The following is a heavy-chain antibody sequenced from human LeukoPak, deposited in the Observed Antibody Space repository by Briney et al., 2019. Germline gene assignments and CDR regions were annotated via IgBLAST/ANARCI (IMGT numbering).Heavy chain of an antibody. CDR1: GGSISSYY. CDR2: IYYSGST. CDR3: ARATVFYGSGSYSGGNWFDP. J-gene: IGHJ5*02. Sequence: SETLSLTCTVSGGSISSYYWSWIRQPPGKGLEWIGYIYYSGSTNYNPSLKSRVAISVDTSKNQFSLKLSSVTAADTAVYYCARATVFYGSGSYSGGNWFDPWGQGTLVTVSS. V-gene: IGHV4-59*01. D-gene: IGHD3-10*01.